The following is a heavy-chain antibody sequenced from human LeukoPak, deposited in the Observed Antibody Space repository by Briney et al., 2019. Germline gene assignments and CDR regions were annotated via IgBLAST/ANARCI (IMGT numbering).Heavy chain of an antibody. Sequence: GGSLRLSCAASGFTFSRYWMSWVRQAPGKGLEWVANIKQDGSEKYYEGSVRGRFTISRDNAKNSLYLQMNSLRAEDTAVYYCARLEMSTIKDGDFWGQGTLVSVSS. J-gene: IGHJ4*02. CDR1: GFTFSRYW. CDR2: IKQDGSEK. V-gene: IGHV3-7*01. CDR3: ARLEMSTIKDGDF. D-gene: IGHD5-24*01.